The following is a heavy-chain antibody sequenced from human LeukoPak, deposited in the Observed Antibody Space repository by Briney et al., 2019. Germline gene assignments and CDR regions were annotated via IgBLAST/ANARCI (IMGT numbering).Heavy chain of an antibody. J-gene: IGHJ4*02. CDR1: GGSISSGDYY. CDR2: IYYSRTT. CDR3: ARLYSSSWYFDY. V-gene: IGHV4-30-4*01. D-gene: IGHD6-13*01. Sequence: PSQTLSLTCTVSGGSISSGDYYWSWIRQPPGKGLEWIGYIYYSRTTYYNPSLKSRLTISVDTSKNQFFLKVTSVTAADTAVYYCARLYSSSWYFDYWGQGSLVTVSS.